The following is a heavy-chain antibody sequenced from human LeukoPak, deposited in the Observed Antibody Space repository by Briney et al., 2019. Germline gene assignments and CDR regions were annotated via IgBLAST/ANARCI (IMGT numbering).Heavy chain of an antibody. J-gene: IGHJ4*02. CDR1: VFTFSSYA. CDR3: AKGVAVASPYYFDY. Sequence: GGSLRLSCAASVFTFSSYAMSWVRQAPGKGLEGVSPISGSGSSTYYADSVKGRFTISRDNSKNTLYLQMNSLRAEDTAVYYCAKGVAVASPYYFDYWGQGTLVTVSS. D-gene: IGHD6-19*01. V-gene: IGHV3-23*01. CDR2: ISGSGSST.